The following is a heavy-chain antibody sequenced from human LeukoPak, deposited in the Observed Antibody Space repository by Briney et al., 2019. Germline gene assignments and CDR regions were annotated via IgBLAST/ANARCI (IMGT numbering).Heavy chain of an antibody. CDR2: IKSKTDGGTT. Sequence: GGSLGLSCAASGFTFSNAWMSWVRQAPGKGLEWVGRIKSKTDGGTTDYAAPVKGRFTISRDDSKNTLYLQMNSLKTEDTAVYYCTTDYSNYEGYYYGMDVWGQGTTVTVSS. J-gene: IGHJ6*02. D-gene: IGHD4-11*01. V-gene: IGHV3-15*01. CDR1: GFTFSNAW. CDR3: TTDYSNYEGYYYGMDV.